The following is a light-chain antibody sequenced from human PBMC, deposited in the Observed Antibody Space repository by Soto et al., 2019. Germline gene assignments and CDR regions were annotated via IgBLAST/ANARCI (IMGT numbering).Light chain of an antibody. CDR3: SAYTTSSVYV. CDR1: SSDVGGYNF. CDR2: EVS. J-gene: IGLJ1*01. Sequence: QSALTQPASVSGSPGQSITISCTGTSSDVGGYNFVSWYQQHPGKAPKLMIYEVSNRPSGVSNRFSGSKSGNTASLTISGLQAEDEADYYCSAYTTSSVYVFGTETKLTVL. V-gene: IGLV2-14*01.